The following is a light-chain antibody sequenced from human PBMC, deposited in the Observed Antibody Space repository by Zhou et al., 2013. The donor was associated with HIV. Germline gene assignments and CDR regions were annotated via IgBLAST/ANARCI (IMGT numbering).Light chain of an antibody. CDR1: QRISSY. J-gene: IGKJ2*01. CDR2: GAS. V-gene: IGKV1-39*01. CDR3: QQANRFPQT. Sequence: IQMTQSPSSLSASVGDRVTITCRASQRISSYLNWYQQKPGKAPKLLIYGASSLQSGVPSRFSGSGFGTDFTLTINRLHPEDFATYYCQQANRFPQTFGQGTKVEIK.